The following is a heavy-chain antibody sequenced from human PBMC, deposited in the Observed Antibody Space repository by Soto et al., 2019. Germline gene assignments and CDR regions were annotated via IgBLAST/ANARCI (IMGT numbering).Heavy chain of an antibody. CDR3: ASPSPITMIVVRDAFDI. D-gene: IGHD3-22*01. V-gene: IGHV4-38-2*01. Sequence: SEPLVLTCAVSGYCIMSGYYWGWIRQPPGKGLEWIGSIYHSGSTYYNPSLKSRVTISVDTSKNQFSLKLSSVTAADTAVYYCASPSPITMIVVRDAFDIWGQGTMVTVSS. CDR1: GYCIMSGYY. CDR2: IYHSGST. J-gene: IGHJ3*02.